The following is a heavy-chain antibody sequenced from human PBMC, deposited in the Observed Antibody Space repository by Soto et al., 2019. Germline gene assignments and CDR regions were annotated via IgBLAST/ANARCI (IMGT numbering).Heavy chain of an antibody. CDR3: AREDWNYPLDY. Sequence: SVKVSCKASGGTFSSYAISWVRQAPGQGLEWMGGIIPIFGTANYAQKLQGRVTMTTDTSTSTAYMELRSLRSDDTAVYYCAREDWNYPLDYWGQGTLVTVSS. V-gene: IGHV1-69*05. CDR1: GGTFSSYA. J-gene: IGHJ4*02. CDR2: IIPIFGTA. D-gene: IGHD1-7*01.